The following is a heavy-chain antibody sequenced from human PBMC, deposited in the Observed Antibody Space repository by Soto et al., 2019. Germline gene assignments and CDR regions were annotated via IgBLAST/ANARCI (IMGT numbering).Heavy chain of an antibody. CDR2: IYYSGST. CDR1: GGSISSGGYY. D-gene: IGHD3-10*01. J-gene: IGHJ4*02. Sequence: PSETLSLTCTVSGGSISSGGYYWSWIRQHPGKGLEWIGYIYYSGSTYYNPSLKSRVTISVDTSKNQFSLKLSSVTAADTAVYYCARGPIFGELFIDYWGQGTLVTVSS. V-gene: IGHV4-31*03. CDR3: ARGPIFGELFIDY.